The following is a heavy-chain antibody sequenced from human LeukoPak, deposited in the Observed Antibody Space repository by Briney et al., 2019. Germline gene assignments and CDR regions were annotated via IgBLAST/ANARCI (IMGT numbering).Heavy chain of an antibody. CDR2: INTNAGYP. CDR1: GYTFTSYA. CDR3: ARDNYGAEEGIGSSLVWLDP. D-gene: IGHD6-13*01. V-gene: IGHV7-4-1*02. J-gene: IGHJ5*02. Sequence: GASVKVSCKASGYTFTSYAMNWVRQAPGQGLEWMGWINTNAGYPTYAQGFTGRFVFSLDTSVSTAYLQISSLKAEDTAVYYCARDNYGAEEGIGSSLVWLDPWGQGTLVTVSS.